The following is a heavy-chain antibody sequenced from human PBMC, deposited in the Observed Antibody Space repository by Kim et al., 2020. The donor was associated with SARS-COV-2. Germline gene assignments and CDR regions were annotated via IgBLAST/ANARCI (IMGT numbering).Heavy chain of an antibody. J-gene: IGHJ4*02. V-gene: IGHV4-39*01. CDR3: ARGGYSSGWYSPYYFDY. D-gene: IGHD6-19*01. Sequence: LKSLVTISVDTSKNQFSLKLSAVTAADTAVYYCARGGYSSGWYSPYYFDYWGQGTLVTVSS.